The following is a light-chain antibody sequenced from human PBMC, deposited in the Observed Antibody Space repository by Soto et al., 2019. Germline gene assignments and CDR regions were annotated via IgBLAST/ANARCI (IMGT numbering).Light chain of an antibody. CDR2: GAS. CDR3: QQYSNWPPWT. Sequence: DTVMTQSPVTLSVYPGERATLSCRASQSVGGNLAWYQQKPGQAPRLLIYGASKRATGVPDRFSGSGSGAVFTLTISSLQSDDFALYYCQQYSNWPPWTFGQGTKVEVK. V-gene: IGKV3-15*01. J-gene: IGKJ1*01. CDR1: QSVGGN.